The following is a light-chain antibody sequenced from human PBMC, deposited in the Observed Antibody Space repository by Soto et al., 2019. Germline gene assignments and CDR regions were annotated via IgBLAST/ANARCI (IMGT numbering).Light chain of an antibody. CDR1: RSVSSTF. CDR3: QLYGTSTWT. Sequence: EIVLTQSPGTLSLSPGERATLSCRASRSVSSTFLAWYQQRPGQSPRLLISDASSRATGIPDRFSGSGSGTDFTLTISRLEPEDFAVYYCQLYGTSTWTFGQGTKVEMK. V-gene: IGKV3-20*01. J-gene: IGKJ1*01. CDR2: DAS.